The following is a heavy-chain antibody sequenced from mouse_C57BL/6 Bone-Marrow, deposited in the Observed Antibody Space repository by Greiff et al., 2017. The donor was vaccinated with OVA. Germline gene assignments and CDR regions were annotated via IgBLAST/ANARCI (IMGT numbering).Heavy chain of an antibody. J-gene: IGHJ4*01. V-gene: IGHV1-55*01. Sequence: QVQLQQSGAELVKPGASVKMSCKASGYTFTSYWITWVKQRPGQGLEWIGDIYPGSGSTNYNEKFKSKATLTVDTSSSTAYMQLSSLTSEDSAVYYCAKGDYGNRGGIYAMDYWGQGTSVTVSS. D-gene: IGHD2-1*01. CDR3: AKGDYGNRGGIYAMDY. CDR2: IYPGSGST. CDR1: GYTFTSYW.